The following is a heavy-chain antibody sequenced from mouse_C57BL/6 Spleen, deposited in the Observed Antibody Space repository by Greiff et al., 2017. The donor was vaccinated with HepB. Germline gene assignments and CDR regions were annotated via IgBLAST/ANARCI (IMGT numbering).Heavy chain of an antibody. J-gene: IGHJ1*03. V-gene: IGHV1-42*01. D-gene: IGHD1-1*01. Sequence: VQLQQSGPELVKPGASVKISCKASGYSFTGYYMNWVKQSPEKSLEWIGEINPSTGGTTYNQKFKAKATLTVDKSSSTAYMQLKSLTSEDSAVYYCARRDFGHYYGSSYGWYFDVWGTGTTVTVSS. CDR3: ARRDFGHYYGSSYGWYFDV. CDR2: INPSTGGT. CDR1: GYSFTGYY.